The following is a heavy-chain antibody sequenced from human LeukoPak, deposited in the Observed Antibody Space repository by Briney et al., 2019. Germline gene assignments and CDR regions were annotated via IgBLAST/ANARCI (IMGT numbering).Heavy chain of an antibody. D-gene: IGHD2-15*01. CDR2: ISSSGSTI. J-gene: IGHJ4*02. V-gene: IGHV3-11*04. CDR1: GFTFSDYY. CDR3: ARVVAAHPDDYFDY. Sequence: GGSLRLSCAASGFTFSDYYMSWIRQAPGKGLEWVSYISSSGSTIYYADSVKGRFTISRDNAKNSLYLQMNSLRAEDTAVYYCARVVAAHPDDYFDYWGQGTLVTVSS.